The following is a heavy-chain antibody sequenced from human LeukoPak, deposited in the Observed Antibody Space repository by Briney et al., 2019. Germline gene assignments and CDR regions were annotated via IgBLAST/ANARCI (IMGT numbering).Heavy chain of an antibody. CDR1: GGSFSGYY. D-gene: IGHD2-21*02. CDR3: ASVELVTAIGFDY. CDR2: IYYSGST. J-gene: IGHJ4*02. V-gene: IGHV4-59*01. Sequence: PSETLSLTCAVYGGSFSGYYWSWIRQPPGKGLEWIGYIYYSGSTNYNPSLKSRVTISVDTSKNQFSLKLSSVTAADTAVYYCASVELVTAIGFDYWGQGTLVTVSS.